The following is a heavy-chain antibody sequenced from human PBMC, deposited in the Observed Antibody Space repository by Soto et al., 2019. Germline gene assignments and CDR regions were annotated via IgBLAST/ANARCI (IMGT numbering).Heavy chain of an antibody. Sequence: QVQLVQSGAEVKKPGASVKVSCKAXGYTFTSYDINWVRQATGQVLEWMGWMNPNSGNTGYAQKFQGRVTMTRNTSISTAYMELSSLRSEDTAVYYCARERTGTTSMDVWSQGTTVTVSS. CDR1: GYTFTSYD. D-gene: IGHD1-1*01. CDR3: ARERTGTTSMDV. J-gene: IGHJ6*02. CDR2: MNPNSGNT. V-gene: IGHV1-8*01.